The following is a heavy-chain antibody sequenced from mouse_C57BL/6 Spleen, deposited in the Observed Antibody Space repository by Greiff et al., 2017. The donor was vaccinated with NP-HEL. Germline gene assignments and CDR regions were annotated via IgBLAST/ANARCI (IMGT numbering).Heavy chain of an antibody. CDR3: ARYDGQLRPHYYAMDY. CDR2: IRNKANGYTT. Sequence: EVKLVESGGGLVQPGGSLSLSCAASGFTFTDYYMSWVRQPPGKALEWLGFIRNKANGYTTEYSASVKGRFTISRDNSQSILYLQMNALRAEDSATYYCARYDGQLRPHYYAMDYWGQGTSVTVSS. D-gene: IGHD3-2*02. V-gene: IGHV7-3*01. CDR1: GFTFTDYY. J-gene: IGHJ4*01.